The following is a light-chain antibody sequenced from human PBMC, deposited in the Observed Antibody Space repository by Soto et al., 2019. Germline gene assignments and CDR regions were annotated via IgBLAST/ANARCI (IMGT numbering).Light chain of an antibody. Sequence: EIVMTQYPDTMSVSPGERATLSCRASQSVTSNLAWYQQKPGQAPRLLIYDASTRATGLPDRFSGSGSGTEFTLTISSLQSEDFAVYYCQQYNDRPRTFGQGTKVEIK. CDR2: DAS. CDR1: QSVTSN. V-gene: IGKV3-15*01. J-gene: IGKJ1*01. CDR3: QQYNDRPRT.